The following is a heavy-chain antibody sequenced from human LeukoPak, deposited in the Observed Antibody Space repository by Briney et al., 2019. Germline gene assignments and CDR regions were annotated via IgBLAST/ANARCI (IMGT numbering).Heavy chain of an antibody. CDR3: ARGYYGSGTVFDY. D-gene: IGHD3-10*01. V-gene: IGHV3-48*02. J-gene: IGHJ4*02. Sequence: GGSLRLSCAASGFTFSSYSMIWVRQAPGKGLEWLSYISSSSSIIYYADSVKGRFTISRDNAKNSLYLQMNSLRDEDTAVYYCARGYYGSGTVFDYWGQGTLVTVSS. CDR2: ISSSSSII. CDR1: GFTFSSYS.